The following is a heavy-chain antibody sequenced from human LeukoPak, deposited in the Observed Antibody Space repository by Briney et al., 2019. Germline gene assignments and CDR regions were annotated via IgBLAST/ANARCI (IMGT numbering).Heavy chain of an antibody. CDR3: ARASAAGMI. CDR1: GGSFSGYY. D-gene: IGHD6-13*01. Sequence: KPSETLSLTCAVYGGSFSGYYWSWIRQPPGKGLEWIGEINHSGSTNYNPSLKSRVTISVDTSKNQFSLKLSSVTAADTAVYYCARASAAGMIWGQGTLVTVSS. J-gene: IGHJ4*02. V-gene: IGHV4-34*01. CDR2: INHSGST.